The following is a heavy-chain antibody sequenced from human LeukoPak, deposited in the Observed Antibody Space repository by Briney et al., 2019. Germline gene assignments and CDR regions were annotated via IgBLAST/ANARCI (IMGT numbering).Heavy chain of an antibody. CDR2: IYYSGST. CDR3: ARAGTGDVYSYFDY. CDR1: GGSISSSSYY. V-gene: IGHV4-39*07. J-gene: IGHJ4*02. Sequence: PSETPSLTCTVSGGSISSSSYYWGWIRQPPGKGLEWIGSIYYSGSTNYNPSLKSRVTISVDTSKNQFSLKLSSVTAADTAVYYCARAGTGDVYSYFDYWGQGTLVTVSS. D-gene: IGHD1-26*01.